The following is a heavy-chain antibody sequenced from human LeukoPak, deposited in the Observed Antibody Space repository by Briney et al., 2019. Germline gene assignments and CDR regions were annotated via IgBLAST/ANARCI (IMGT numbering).Heavy chain of an antibody. CDR3: AKDPSGSYYTGYFDY. D-gene: IGHD1-26*01. CDR1: GFIFSDYD. J-gene: IGHJ4*02. CDR2: FSSVGSYK. Sequence: PGGSLRLSCAASGFIFSDYDMNWVRQAPGQGLEWVALFSSVGSYKYYADSVKGRFTISRDNAKSLVYLQLNSLRAEDTAVYYCAKDPSGSYYTGYFDYWGQGTLVTVSS. V-gene: IGHV3-21*04.